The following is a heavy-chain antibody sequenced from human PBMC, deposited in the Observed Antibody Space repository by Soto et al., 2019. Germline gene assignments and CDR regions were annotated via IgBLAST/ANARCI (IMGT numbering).Heavy chain of an antibody. J-gene: IGHJ6*02. CDR2: IIPISDTT. D-gene: IGHD2-2*01. V-gene: IGHV1-69*01. Sequence: QVQLVQSGAEVKKPGSSVKVSCKASGGTFSSYAISCVRQAPGQGLEWMGGIIPISDTTNYAQKCQGRVKIHEAESTSTAYMELSSLSYEDTAVYYCALRQGSSAGLECYYSDDYGMDVWGQGTTVTVSS. CDR3: ALRQGSSAGLECYYSDDYGMDV. CDR1: GGTFSSYA.